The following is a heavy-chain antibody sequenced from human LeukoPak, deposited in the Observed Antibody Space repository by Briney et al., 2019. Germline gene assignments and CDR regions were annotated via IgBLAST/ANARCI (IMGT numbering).Heavy chain of an antibody. V-gene: IGHV4-38-2*01. CDR3: ARVKIQLWSREGYFDY. J-gene: IGHJ4*02. CDR2: IYHSGST. CDR1: GYSISSGYY. D-gene: IGHD5-18*01. Sequence: SETLSLTCAVSGYSISSGYYWGWIRHPPGKGLEWIGSIYHSGSTYYNPSLKSRVTISVDTSKNQFSLKLSSVTAADTAVYYCARVKIQLWSREGYFDYWGQGTLVTVSS.